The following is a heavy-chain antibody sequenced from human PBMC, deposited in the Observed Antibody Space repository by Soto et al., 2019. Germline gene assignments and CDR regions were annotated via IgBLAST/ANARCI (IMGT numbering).Heavy chain of an antibody. CDR3: TRAYGAGSFDF. CDR2: ANPNTGNT. V-gene: IGHV1-8*01. Sequence: QVQLVQSGAEVKKPGASVKVSCTGSGYTFRSYDIHWVRQATGQGLEWMGWANPNTGNTGYAQKVQGRVTITRDMAKSPASMEVNTLPSAETAIYFFTRAYGAGSFDFWGQGTL. J-gene: IGHJ5*01. CDR1: GYTFRSYD. D-gene: IGHD3-10*01.